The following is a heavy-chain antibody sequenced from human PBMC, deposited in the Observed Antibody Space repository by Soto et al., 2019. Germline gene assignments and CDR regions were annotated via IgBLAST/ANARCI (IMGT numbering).Heavy chain of an antibody. CDR1: GVSFSGYY. CDR2: INHSGST. J-gene: IGHJ6*02. CDR3: AREYWYYDFWSGYRTYYYYGMDV. D-gene: IGHD3-3*01. V-gene: IGHV4-34*01. Sequence: SETLSLTYAVYGVSFSGYYWSWVRHPPGKGLELIGEINHSGSTNYNPSLKSRVTISVDTSKNQFSLKLSSVTAADTAVYYCAREYWYYDFWSGYRTYYYYGMDVWGQGTTVTVSS.